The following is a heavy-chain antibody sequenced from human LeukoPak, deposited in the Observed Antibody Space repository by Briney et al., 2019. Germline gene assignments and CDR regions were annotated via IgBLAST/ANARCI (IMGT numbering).Heavy chain of an antibody. J-gene: IGHJ4*02. CDR2: INPNSGGT. Sequence: ASVTVSCTASGYTFTGYYMHWVRQAPGQGLEWMGRINPNSGGTSYAQKFQGRVTMTRDTSISTAYMELSRLRSDDTAVYYCARSEYSSSSGAYWGQGTLVTVSS. CDR1: GYTFTGYY. D-gene: IGHD6-6*01. V-gene: IGHV1-2*06. CDR3: ARSEYSSSSGAY.